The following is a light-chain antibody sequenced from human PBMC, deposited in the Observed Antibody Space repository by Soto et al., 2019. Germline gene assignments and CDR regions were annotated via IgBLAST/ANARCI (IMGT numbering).Light chain of an antibody. Sequence: QSVLTQPPSVSAAPGQKVTISCSGSSSNIGNNYVSWYQQLPGTAPKLLIYENNKRPSGIPDRFSGPKSGTSATLGITGLQTGDEADYYCGTWDSSLSAYVFGTGTKLTVL. J-gene: IGLJ1*01. CDR3: GTWDSSLSAYV. CDR1: SSNIGNNY. V-gene: IGLV1-51*02. CDR2: ENN.